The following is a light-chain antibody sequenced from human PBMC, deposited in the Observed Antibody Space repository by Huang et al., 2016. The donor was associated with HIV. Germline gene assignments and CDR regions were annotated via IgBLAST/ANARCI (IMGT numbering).Light chain of an antibody. CDR1: QLVGSN. CDR2: GAS. V-gene: IGKV3-15*01. Sequence: EIVMTQSPATLSVSPGESATLSCRASQLVGSNLAWYQQKPGQAPRLLIYGASTRATDIPSRFSGSGSGTEFTLTISSLQSEDFAVYYCQQCNSWLGTFGQGTKLEIK. J-gene: IGKJ2*01. CDR3: QQCNSWLGT.